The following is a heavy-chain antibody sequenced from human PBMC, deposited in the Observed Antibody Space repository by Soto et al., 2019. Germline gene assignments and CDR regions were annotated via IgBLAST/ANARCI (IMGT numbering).Heavy chain of an antibody. J-gene: IGHJ3*01. D-gene: IGHD2-21*01. CDR3: ARPKGDSYSALDV. CDR1: GFTVSNHW. V-gene: IGHV3-74*01. CDR2: IKTDGTYT. Sequence: EVQLVESGGGLVQPGGSLTLSCAASGFTVSNHWMHWVRQAPGKGLESISRIKTDGTYTDYADSVKGRFTISRDNAKNMLYLQMDSLRPEDTAVYYCARPKGDSYSALDVWGQGTVVTVSS.